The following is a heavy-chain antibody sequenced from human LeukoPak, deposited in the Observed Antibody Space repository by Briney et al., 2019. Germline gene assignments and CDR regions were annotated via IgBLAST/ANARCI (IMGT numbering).Heavy chain of an antibody. Sequence: ASVKVSCRASGYTFTGYYMHWVRQAPGQGLEWMGWINPNSGGTNYAQKFQGRVTMTRDTSISTAYMELSRLRSDDTAVYYCARDRTKYCRSTSCPLDYWGQGTLVTVSS. D-gene: IGHD2-2*01. CDR2: INPNSGGT. V-gene: IGHV1-2*02. CDR3: ARDRTKYCRSTSCPLDY. J-gene: IGHJ4*02. CDR1: GYTFTGYY.